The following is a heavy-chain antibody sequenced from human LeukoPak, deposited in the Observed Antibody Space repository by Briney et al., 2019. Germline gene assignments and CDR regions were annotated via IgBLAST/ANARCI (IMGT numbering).Heavy chain of an antibody. CDR3: AREGYTDYDTKGFEI. J-gene: IGHJ3*02. D-gene: IGHD5-12*01. CDR2: INPDSGYT. Sequence: ASVKVACNASGYTFTGFYMHWLRQAPGQGLEWMGGINPDSGYTSSTQKFRDRVTVTRDTSISTVYMELISLRPDDTAVYYCAREGYTDYDTKGFEIWGQGTEVTVSS. V-gene: IGHV1-2*02. CDR1: GYTFTGFY.